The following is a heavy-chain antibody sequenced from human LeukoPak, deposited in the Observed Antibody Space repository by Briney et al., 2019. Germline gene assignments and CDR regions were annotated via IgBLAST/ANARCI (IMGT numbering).Heavy chain of an antibody. J-gene: IGHJ2*01. CDR3: ARDKRGTWYRGPLWYFDL. CDR2: IYHSGST. D-gene: IGHD6-13*01. CDR1: GYSISSGYY. V-gene: IGHV4-38-2*02. Sequence: PSETLSLTCTVSGYSISSGYYWGWIRQPPGKGLEWIGSIYHSGSTYYNPSLKSRVTISVDTSKNQFSLKLSSVTAADTAVYYCARDKRGTWYRGPLWYFDLWGRGTLVTVSS.